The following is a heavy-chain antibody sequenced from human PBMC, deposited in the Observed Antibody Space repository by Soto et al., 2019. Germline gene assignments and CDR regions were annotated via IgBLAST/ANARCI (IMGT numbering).Heavy chain of an antibody. Sequence: GASVKVSCKACGGTFSSYAISWVRQAPGQGLEWMGGIIPIFGTANYAQKFQGRVTITADESTSTAYMELSSLRSEDTAVYYCARDRAPISSSQDYWGQGTLVTVSS. CDR2: IIPIFGTA. D-gene: IGHD6-6*01. V-gene: IGHV1-69*13. CDR1: GGTFSSYA. J-gene: IGHJ4*02. CDR3: ARDRAPISSSQDY.